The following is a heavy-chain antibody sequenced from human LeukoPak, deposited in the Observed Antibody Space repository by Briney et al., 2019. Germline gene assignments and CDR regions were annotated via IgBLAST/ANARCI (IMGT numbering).Heavy chain of an antibody. Sequence: PGGSLRLSCAASGFTFSSYWMSWVRQAPGKGLEWVANIKQDGSEKYYVDSVKGRFTISRDNAKNSLYLQMNSLRAEDTAVYYCARRASEDYYDSSGYGDAFDIWGQGTMVTVSS. J-gene: IGHJ3*02. CDR1: GFTFSSYW. V-gene: IGHV3-7*01. D-gene: IGHD3-22*01. CDR2: IKQDGSEK. CDR3: ARRASEDYYDSSGYGDAFDI.